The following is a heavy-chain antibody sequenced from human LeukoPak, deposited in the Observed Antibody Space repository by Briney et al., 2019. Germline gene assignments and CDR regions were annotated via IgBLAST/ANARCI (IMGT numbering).Heavy chain of an antibody. CDR2: ISPSSSYI. CDR3: ARDLTGGEYFDS. CDR1: GFTLSSFK. J-gene: IGHJ4*02. Sequence: PGGSLRLSCATSGFTLSSFKMTWVRQAPGKGLEWVASISPSSSYISYADSLKGRVTVSRDNAKHSVFLQMSSLRAVDTAVYYCARDLTGGEYFDSWGQGTLVSVSS. V-gene: IGHV3-21*01. D-gene: IGHD3-16*01.